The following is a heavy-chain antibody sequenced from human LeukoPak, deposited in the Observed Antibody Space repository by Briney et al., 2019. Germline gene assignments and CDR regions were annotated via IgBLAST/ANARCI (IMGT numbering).Heavy chain of an antibody. CDR3: ARDATITFGGVTWFDP. V-gene: IGHV1-18*01. D-gene: IGHD3-16*01. CDR2: ISAYNGNT. CDR1: GYTFTSYG. J-gene: IGHJ5*02. Sequence: ASVKVSCKASGYTFTSYGISWVRQAPGQGLEWMGWISAYNGNTNYAQKLQGKVTMTTDTSTSTAYMELRSLRSDDTAVYYCARDATITFGGVTWFDPWGQGTLVTVSS.